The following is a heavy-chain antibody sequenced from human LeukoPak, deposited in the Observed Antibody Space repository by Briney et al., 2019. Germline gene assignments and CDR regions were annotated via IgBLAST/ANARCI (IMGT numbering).Heavy chain of an antibody. Sequence: SETLFLTCTVSGGSISSYYWSWIRQPPGKGLEWIGYIYYSGSTNYTPSLKSRVTISVDTSKNQFSLKLSSVTAADTAVYYRAREGNDFWSGYYSSRYMDVWGKGTTVTVSS. D-gene: IGHD3-3*01. CDR3: AREGNDFWSGYYSSRYMDV. V-gene: IGHV4-59*01. CDR2: IYYSGST. J-gene: IGHJ6*03. CDR1: GGSISSYY.